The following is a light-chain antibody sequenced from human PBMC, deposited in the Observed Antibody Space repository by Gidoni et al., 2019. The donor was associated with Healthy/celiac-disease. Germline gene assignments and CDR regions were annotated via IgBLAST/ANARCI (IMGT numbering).Light chain of an antibody. J-gene: IGKJ4*01. CDR1: QSISSY. CDR2: AAS. V-gene: IGKV1-39*01. CDR3: QQSYSTPLT. Sequence: DIQMTQSPSSLSASVGDRVTITCRASQSISSYLNWYQQTPGKAPKLLIYAASSLHSGVPSRFSGSASGTDFTLTISSLQPEDFATYYCQQSYSTPLTFGGGTKVEIK.